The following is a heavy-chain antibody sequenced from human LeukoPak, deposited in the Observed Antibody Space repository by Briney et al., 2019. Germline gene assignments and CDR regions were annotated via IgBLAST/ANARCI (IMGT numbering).Heavy chain of an antibody. CDR2: IYYSGST. Sequence: PSETLSLTCTVSGGSISSYYWSWIRQPPGKGLEWMGYIYYSGSTNYNPSLKSRVTISVDTSKNQFSLKLSSVTAADTAVYYCARGGLRWLQYSYYYMDVWGKGTTVTVSS. D-gene: IGHD5-24*01. CDR1: GGSISSYY. J-gene: IGHJ6*03. CDR3: ARGGLRWLQYSYYYMDV. V-gene: IGHV4-59*01.